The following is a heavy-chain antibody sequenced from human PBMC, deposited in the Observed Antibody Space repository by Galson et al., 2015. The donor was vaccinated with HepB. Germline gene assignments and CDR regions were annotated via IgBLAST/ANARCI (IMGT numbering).Heavy chain of an antibody. CDR2: ISYDGSNK. CDR3: ARDLSGRIAAAGAYYYYYGMDV. CDR1: GFTFSSYA. Sequence: SLRLSCAASGFTFSSYAMHWVRQAPGKGLEWVAVISYDGSNKYYADSVKGRFTISRDNSKNTLYLQMNSLRAEDTAVYYCARDLSGRIAAAGAYYYYYGMDVWGQGATVTVSS. D-gene: IGHD6-13*01. J-gene: IGHJ6*02. V-gene: IGHV3-30-3*01.